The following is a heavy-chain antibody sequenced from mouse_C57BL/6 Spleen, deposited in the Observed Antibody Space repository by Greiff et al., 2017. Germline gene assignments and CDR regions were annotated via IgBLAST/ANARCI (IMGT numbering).Heavy chain of an antibody. J-gene: IGHJ4*01. D-gene: IGHD2-10*01. V-gene: IGHV1-61*01. CDR1: GYTFTSYW. Sequence: QVQLQQPGAELVRPGSSVKLSCKASGYTFTSYWMDWVKQRPGQGLEWIGNIYPSDSETHYNQKFKDKATLTVDKSSSTAYMQLSSLTSEDSAVYYCARPTSSYAMGYWGQGTSVTVSS. CDR2: IYPSDSET. CDR3: ARPTSSYAMGY.